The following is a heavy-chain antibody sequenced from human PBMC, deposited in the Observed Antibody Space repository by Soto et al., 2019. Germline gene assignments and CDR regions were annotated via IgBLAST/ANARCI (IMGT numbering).Heavy chain of an antibody. CDR1: GNRIIYRY. D-gene: IGHD1-26*01. V-gene: IGHV1-45*02. CDR2: IAPFSGDV. Sequence: QMQLVQPWAVVHNTGSTVTVWCLAFGNRIIYRYLHWGRQAPGQGLEWMGWIAPFSGDVHYAQKFQERVTITRDRSINTAYMRMSSLRSEDTAMYYCASGGAGSGPFTWELPDHWGQGTLVTVSS. CDR3: ASGGAGSGPFTWELPDH. J-gene: IGHJ4*02.